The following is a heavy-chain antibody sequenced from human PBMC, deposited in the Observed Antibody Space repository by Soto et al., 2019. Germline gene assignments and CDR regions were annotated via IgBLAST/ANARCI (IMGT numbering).Heavy chain of an antibody. J-gene: IGHJ3*02. CDR3: ATPEKDCSGGSCYSGGDDAFDI. Sequence: ASVKVSCKASGGTFSSYAISWVREAPGQGLEWMGGIIPIFGTVNYAQKFQGRVTITADESTSTAYMELSSLRSEDTAVYYCATPEKDCSGGSCYSGGDDAFDIWGQGTMVTVSS. CDR2: IIPIFGTV. D-gene: IGHD2-15*01. V-gene: IGHV1-69*13. CDR1: GGTFSSYA.